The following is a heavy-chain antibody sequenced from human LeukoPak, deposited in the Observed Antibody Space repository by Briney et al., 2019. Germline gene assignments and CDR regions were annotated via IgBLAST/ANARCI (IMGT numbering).Heavy chain of an antibody. V-gene: IGHV4-4*07. J-gene: IGHJ4*02. CDR1: GGSISGYY. CDR3: TRDRCPDYGATSPCFDY. Sequence: PSETLSLTCTVSGGSISGYYWSWIRQPAGNGLEGIGRIYTSGSTHYNSSLKGRVTMSVDTSKNQFSLKVRSVTAADTAVYYCTRDRCPDYGATSPCFDYWGQGTLVTVSS. CDR2: IYTSGST. D-gene: IGHD4/OR15-4a*01.